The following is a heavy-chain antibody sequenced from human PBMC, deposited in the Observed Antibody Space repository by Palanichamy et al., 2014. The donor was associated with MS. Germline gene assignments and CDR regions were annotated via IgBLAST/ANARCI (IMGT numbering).Heavy chain of an antibody. CDR3: ARDRASETPYDAFDI. CDR2: ISYSGST. CDR1: GGSISSYY. Sequence: QVQLQESGPGLVKPSETLSLTCSVSGGSISSYYWGWIRQPPGKGLEWVGYISYSGSTDYNPSLKSRVTTSVDTSKNQFSLKLSSVTAADTAVYYCARDRASETPYDAFDIWGQGTMVTVSS. V-gene: IGHV4-59*01. J-gene: IGHJ3*02.